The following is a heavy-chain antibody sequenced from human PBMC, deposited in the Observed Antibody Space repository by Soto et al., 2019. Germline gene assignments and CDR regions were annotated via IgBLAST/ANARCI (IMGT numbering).Heavy chain of an antibody. CDR3: AKDRGVYCSGGSCYLNWFDP. J-gene: IGHJ5*02. Sequence: GGSLRLSCAASGFTVSSNYRSWVRQAPGKGLEWVSVIYSGGSTYYADSVKGRFTISRDNSKSTLYLQMNSLRAEDTAVYYCAKDRGVYCSGGSCYLNWFDPWGQGTLVTVSS. V-gene: IGHV3-53*01. D-gene: IGHD2-15*01. CDR2: IYSGGST. CDR1: GFTVSSNY.